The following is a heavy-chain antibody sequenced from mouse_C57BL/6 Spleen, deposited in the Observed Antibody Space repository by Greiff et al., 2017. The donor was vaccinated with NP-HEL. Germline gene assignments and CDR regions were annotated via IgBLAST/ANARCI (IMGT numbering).Heavy chain of an antibody. Sequence: EVKLMESGGGLVKPGGSLKLSCAASGFTFSSYAMSWVRQTPGKRLEWVATISDGGSYTYYPDNVKGRFTLSRDNANNNLYLQLSHLTSEDTAMYYGAKERLGHAMGYWGQGTTVTVSS. J-gene: IGHJ4*01. CDR1: GFTFSSYA. CDR3: AKERLGHAMGY. D-gene: IGHD4-1*01. V-gene: IGHV5-4*01. CDR2: ISDGGSYT.